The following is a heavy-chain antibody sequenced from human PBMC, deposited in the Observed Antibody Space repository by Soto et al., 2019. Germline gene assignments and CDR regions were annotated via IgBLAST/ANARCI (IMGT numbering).Heavy chain of an antibody. J-gene: IGHJ5*02. D-gene: IGHD6-19*01. CDR3: ARMYSSGSGWFHH. Sequence: SETLSLTCFVSGYSITAGGYYWSWIRHHPGKGLEWIGSFYSSGSIIYNPSLRSRVSISGDTSSNQFSMSLNSVTAADTARYYCARMYSSGSGWFHHWGQGTLVTVSS. V-gene: IGHV4-31*03. CDR1: GYSITAGGYY. CDR2: FYSSGSI.